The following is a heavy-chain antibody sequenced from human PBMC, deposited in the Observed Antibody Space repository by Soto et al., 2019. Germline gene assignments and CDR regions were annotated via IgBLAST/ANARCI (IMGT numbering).Heavy chain of an antibody. Sequence: EVQLVESGGGLVQPGGSLKLSCAASGFTFSGSAMHWVRQASGKGLEWVGRIRSKANSYATAYAASVKGRFTISRDDSKNTAYLQMNSLKTEDTAVYFCTRQRLDYYYYGMDVWGQGTTVTVSS. CDR3: TRQRLDYYYYGMDV. CDR1: GFTFSGSA. V-gene: IGHV3-73*02. J-gene: IGHJ6*02. CDR2: IRSKANSYAT.